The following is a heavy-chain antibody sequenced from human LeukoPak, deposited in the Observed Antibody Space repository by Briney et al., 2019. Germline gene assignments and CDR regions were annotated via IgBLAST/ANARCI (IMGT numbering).Heavy chain of an antibody. CDR2: IYPGDSDT. CDR1: GYSFTSYW. V-gene: IGHV5-51*01. D-gene: IGHD6-13*01. Sequence: NHGESLKISCNGSGYSFTSYWIGLVRQMPGKGVEWMGIIYPGDSDTRYSPSFQGQVTISADKSISTAYLQWSSLKASDTAMYYCARSPIAAAGTILDYWGQGTLVTVSS. J-gene: IGHJ4*02. CDR3: ARSPIAAAGTILDY.